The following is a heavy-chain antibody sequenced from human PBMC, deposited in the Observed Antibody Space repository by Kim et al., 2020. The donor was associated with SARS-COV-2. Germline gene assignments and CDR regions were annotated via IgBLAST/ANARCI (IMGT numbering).Heavy chain of an antibody. D-gene: IGHD2-8*02. V-gene: IGHV1-3*01. J-gene: IGHJ4*02. CDR3: ARDLFHTGFDY. Sequence: NTKFSQQFQGRVTVPRDTSANTASMELSSLGSEDTAVYYCARDLFHTGFDYWGQGTLVAVSS. CDR2: NT.